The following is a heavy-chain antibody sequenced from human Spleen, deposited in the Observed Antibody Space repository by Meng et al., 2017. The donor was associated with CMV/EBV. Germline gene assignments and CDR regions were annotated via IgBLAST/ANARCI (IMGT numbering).Heavy chain of an antibody. Sequence: GESLKISCAASGFTFSDYYMNWVRQAPGKGLEWVSSISSSGTIYYADSVKGRFTISRDNAKNSLYLQMNSLRAEDTAIYYCARRYRMDVWGRGTTVTVSS. J-gene: IGHJ6*02. CDR1: GFTFSDYY. CDR3: ARRYRMDV. V-gene: IGHV3-69-1*02. CDR2: ISSSGTI.